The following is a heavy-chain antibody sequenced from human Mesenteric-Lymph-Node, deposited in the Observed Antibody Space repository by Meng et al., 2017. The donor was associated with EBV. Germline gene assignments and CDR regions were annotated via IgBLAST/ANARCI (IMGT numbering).Heavy chain of an antibody. Sequence: QVELVQSAAEVKKPGDPVNVSCKASGNTFTSYYMHWVRQAPGQGLEWMGIINPSGGRTSYAQKFQGRVTMTRDTSTSTVYMELSSLRSEDTAVYYRARVDSSSWYKYFQHWGQGTLVTVSS. CDR3: ARVDSSSWYKYFQH. D-gene: IGHD6-13*01. CDR2: INPSGGRT. J-gene: IGHJ1*01. CDR1: GNTFTSYY. V-gene: IGHV1-46*01.